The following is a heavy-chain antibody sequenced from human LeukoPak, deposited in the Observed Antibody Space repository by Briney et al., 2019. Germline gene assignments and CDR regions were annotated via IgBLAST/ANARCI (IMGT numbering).Heavy chain of an antibody. CDR3: ARFLRGNNWFDP. J-gene: IGHJ5*02. D-gene: IGHD2/OR15-2a*01. Sequence: ASVKVSCKASGYTFTTYGISWVRQAPGQGLEWMGWISAYNGNTNYAQKLQGRVTMTTDTSTSTAYMELRSLRSDDTAVYYCARFLRGNNWFDPWGQGTLVTVSS. CDR2: ISAYNGNT. V-gene: IGHV1-18*01. CDR1: GYTFTTYG.